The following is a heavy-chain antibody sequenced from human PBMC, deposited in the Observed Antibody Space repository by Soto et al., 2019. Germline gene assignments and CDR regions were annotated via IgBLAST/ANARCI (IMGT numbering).Heavy chain of an antibody. Sequence: PSETLSLTCAVYGGSFSGYYWSWIRQPPGKGLEWIGEINHSGSTNYNPALKSRVTISVDTSKNQFSLKLSSVTAADTAVYYCAREGIAVAGTGNWFEPWGQGTLVTVSS. CDR2: INHSGST. CDR1: GGSFSGYY. J-gene: IGHJ5*01. V-gene: IGHV4-34*01. CDR3: AREGIAVAGTGNWFEP. D-gene: IGHD6-19*01.